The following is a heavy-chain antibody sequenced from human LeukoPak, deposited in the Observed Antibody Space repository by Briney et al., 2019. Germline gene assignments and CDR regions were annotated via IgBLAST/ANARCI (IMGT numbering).Heavy chain of an antibody. D-gene: IGHD6-13*01. CDR2: ISSSSSYI. CDR1: GFTFSSYS. CDR3: ARLIAAAGLNWFDP. Sequence: GGSLRLSCAASGFTFSSYSMNWVRQAPGKGLEWVSSISSSSSYIYYADSVKGRFTISRDNAKNSLYLQMNSLRAEDTAVYYCARLIAAAGLNWFDPWGQGTLVTVSS. V-gene: IGHV3-21*01. J-gene: IGHJ5*02.